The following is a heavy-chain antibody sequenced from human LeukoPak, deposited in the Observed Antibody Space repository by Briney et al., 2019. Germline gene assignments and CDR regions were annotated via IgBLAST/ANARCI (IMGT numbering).Heavy chain of an antibody. Sequence: PGGSLRLSCAASGFTFSSYWMSWVRQAPGKGLEWVSFISGSSEYIYYADSVKGRFTISRDNAKNSLYLQMNSLRAEDTAVYYCARGAPTTRDFDSWGQGTLVTVSS. V-gene: IGHV3-21*01. J-gene: IGHJ4*02. CDR1: GFTFSSYW. D-gene: IGHD4-11*01. CDR3: ARGAPTTRDFDS. CDR2: ISGSSEYI.